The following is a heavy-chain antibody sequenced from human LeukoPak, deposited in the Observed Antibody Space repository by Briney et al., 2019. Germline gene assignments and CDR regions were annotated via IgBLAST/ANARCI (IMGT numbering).Heavy chain of an antibody. D-gene: IGHD2/OR15-2a*01. Sequence: GASVKVSCKASGYTFTSYGISWVRQAPGQGLEWMGWIRNGDIDYAQKLQGRVTMTTDISTGTAYMELRSLRSDDTAMYYCARAYYSTHEYWGQGTLVTVSS. CDR1: GYTFTSYG. V-gene: IGHV1-18*01. CDR3: ARAYYSTHEY. J-gene: IGHJ1*01. CDR2: IRNGDI.